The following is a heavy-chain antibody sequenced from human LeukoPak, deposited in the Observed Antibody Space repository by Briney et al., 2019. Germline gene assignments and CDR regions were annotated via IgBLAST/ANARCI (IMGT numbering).Heavy chain of an antibody. CDR3: ASSSGGRSDAFDI. V-gene: IGHV3-20*04. CDR2: INWNGGST. CDR1: GFTFSSCG. J-gene: IGHJ3*02. D-gene: IGHD6-19*01. Sequence: GVSLRLPCAASGFTFSSCGMSWVRQAPGKGLEWVSGINWNGGSTGYADSVKGRFTISRDNAKNSLYLQMNSLRAEDTALYYCASSSGGRSDAFDIWGQGTMVTVSS.